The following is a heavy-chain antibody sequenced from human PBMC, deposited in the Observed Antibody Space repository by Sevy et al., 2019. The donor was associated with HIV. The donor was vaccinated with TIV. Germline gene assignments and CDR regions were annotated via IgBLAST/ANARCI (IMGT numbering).Heavy chain of an antibody. CDR1: AITIRDYW. D-gene: IGHD2-15*01. V-gene: IGHV3-7*02. CDR3: VRAIQLAASY. Sequence: GGSLRLSCDASAITIRDYWMSWVRQAPGKGLEWVANINPDGTRIYYADSVKGRFIISRDHAKTSVFLQMSSLRAEDTAVYYCVRAIQLAASYWGQGTLVTVSS. J-gene: IGHJ4*02. CDR2: INPDGTRI.